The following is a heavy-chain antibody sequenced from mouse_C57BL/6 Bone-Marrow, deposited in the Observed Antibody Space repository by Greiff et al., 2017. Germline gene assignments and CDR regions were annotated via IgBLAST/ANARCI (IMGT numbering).Heavy chain of an antibody. CDR2: ISDGGSYT. V-gene: IGHV5-4*01. CDR1: GFTFSSYA. D-gene: IGHD2-3*01. Sequence: EVKLVESGGGLVKPGGSLKLSCAASGFTFSSYAMSWVRQTPEKRLEWVATISDGGSYTYYPDNVKGRFTISRDNAKTNLYLQMSHLKSEDTAMYYCARDIYEGYYVGAMDYWGQGTAVTVSS. CDR3: ARDIYEGYYVGAMDY. J-gene: IGHJ4*01.